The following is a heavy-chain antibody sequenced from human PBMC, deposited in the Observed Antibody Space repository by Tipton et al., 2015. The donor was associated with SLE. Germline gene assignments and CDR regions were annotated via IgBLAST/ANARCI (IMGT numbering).Heavy chain of an antibody. D-gene: IGHD3-16*01. CDR1: GGSNSSSSYY. V-gene: IGHV4-39*07. CDR2: IYHSGST. CDR3: ASWDRGKFDH. Sequence: TLSLTCTVSGGSNSSSSYYWGWIRQPPGKGLEWIGYIYHSGSTYYNPSLTSRVTMSVDTSKNQFSLKLSSVTAADTAVYYCASWDRGKFDHWGQGTLVTVSS. J-gene: IGHJ4*02.